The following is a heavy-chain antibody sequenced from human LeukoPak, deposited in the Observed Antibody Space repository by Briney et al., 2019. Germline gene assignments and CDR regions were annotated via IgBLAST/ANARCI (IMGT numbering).Heavy chain of an antibody. CDR2: IKKDGSEK. J-gene: IGHJ4*02. CDR3: ARGWKGYRQFDY. V-gene: IGHV3-7*04. D-gene: IGHD3-16*02. Sequence: GGSLRLSCAASGFTFSSYWMSWVRQAPGKGLEWVANIKKDGSEKYYVDSVKGRFTISRDNTKNSLYLQMNSLRAEDTAVYYCARGWKGYRQFDYWGQGTLVTVSS. CDR1: GFTFSSYW.